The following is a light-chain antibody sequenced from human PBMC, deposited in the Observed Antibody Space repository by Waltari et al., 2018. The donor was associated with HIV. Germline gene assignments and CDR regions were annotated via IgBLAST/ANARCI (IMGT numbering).Light chain of an antibody. V-gene: IGLV2-14*03. J-gene: IGLJ1*01. CDR2: DVS. Sequence: QSALTQPASVSGSPGQSITISCTGTSSDVGGYNYVSWYQQHPGKAPKLMIYDVSYRPSGVSNRFSVSKSGNTASLTISGLQAEDEADYYCSSYTSTSTPSWVFGTGTKVTAL. CDR3: SSYTSTSTPSWV. CDR1: SSDVGGYNY.